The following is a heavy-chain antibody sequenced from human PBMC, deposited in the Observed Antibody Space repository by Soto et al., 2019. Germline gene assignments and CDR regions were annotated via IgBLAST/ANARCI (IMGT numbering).Heavy chain of an antibody. CDR2: IYYSGST. V-gene: IGHV4-59*01. CDR1: GGSISSYY. CDR3: AGQDNYDFWSGYSVRHYYYYMDV. D-gene: IGHD3-3*01. J-gene: IGHJ6*03. Sequence: SETLSLTCTVSGGSISSYYWSWIRQPPGKGLEWIGYIYYSGSTNYNPSLKSRVTISVDTSKNQFSLKLSSVTAADTAVYYCAGQDNYDFWSGYSVRHYYYYMDVWGKGTTVTVSS.